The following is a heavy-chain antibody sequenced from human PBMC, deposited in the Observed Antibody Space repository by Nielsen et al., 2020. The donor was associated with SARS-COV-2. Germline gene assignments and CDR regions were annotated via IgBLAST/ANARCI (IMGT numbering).Heavy chain of an antibody. J-gene: IGHJ4*02. CDR2: IYSGGSST. CDR1: GFIFSSYA. CDR3: AKISLLRYFDWSPDY. D-gene: IGHD3-9*01. Sequence: GGSLRLSCAASGFIFSSYAMSWVRQAPGKGLEWVSVIYSGGSSTYYADSVKGRFTISRDNSKNTLHMQMNSLRAEDTAVYYCAKISLLRYFDWSPDYWGQGTLVTVSS. V-gene: IGHV3-23*03.